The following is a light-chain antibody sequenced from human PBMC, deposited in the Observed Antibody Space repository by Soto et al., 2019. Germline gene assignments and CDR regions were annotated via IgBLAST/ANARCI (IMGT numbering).Light chain of an antibody. Sequence: AIRMTQSPSSLSASTGDRVTITCRASHGISSYLAWYQQKPGKAPELLIYAASTLQSGVPSRFSGSGSGTDFTLTISCLQSEDFATYYCQQYYSYPSGTFGQGTKVDI. CDR3: QQYYSYPSGT. CDR1: HGISSY. V-gene: IGKV1-8*01. J-gene: IGKJ1*01. CDR2: AAS.